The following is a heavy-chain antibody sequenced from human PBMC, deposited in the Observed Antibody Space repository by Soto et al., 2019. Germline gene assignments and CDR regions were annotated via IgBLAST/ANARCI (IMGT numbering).Heavy chain of an antibody. CDR3: ARFAGDAFDI. Sequence: QVQLQESGPGLVKPSETLSLTCTVSGGSISSYYWSWIRQPPGKGLEWIGYIYYSGSTNYNPSLKSRVTISVDTSKNQFSLKLSSVTAADTAVYYCARFAGDAFDIWGQGTMVTVSS. D-gene: IGHD2-21*01. CDR1: GGSISSYY. CDR2: IYYSGST. V-gene: IGHV4-59*08. J-gene: IGHJ3*02.